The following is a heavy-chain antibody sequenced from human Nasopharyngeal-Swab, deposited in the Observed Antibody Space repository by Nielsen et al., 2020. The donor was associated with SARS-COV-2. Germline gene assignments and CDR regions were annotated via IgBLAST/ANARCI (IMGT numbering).Heavy chain of an antibody. D-gene: IGHD3-3*01. Sequence: ASVKVSCKASGYTFTGYYMHWVRQAPGQGLEWMGRINPNSGGTNYAQKFQGRVTMTRDTSISTAHMELSGLRSEDTTVYYCARLGGFWSGYYDDYWGQGTLVTVSS. CDR1: GYTFTGYY. V-gene: IGHV1-2*06. CDR2: INPNSGGT. CDR3: ARLGGFWSGYYDDY. J-gene: IGHJ4*02.